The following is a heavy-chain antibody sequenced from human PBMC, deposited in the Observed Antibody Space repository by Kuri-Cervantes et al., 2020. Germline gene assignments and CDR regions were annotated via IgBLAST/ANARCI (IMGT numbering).Heavy chain of an antibody. V-gene: IGHV4-30-4*01. D-gene: IGHD6-13*01. CDR1: GGSISSGDYY. J-gene: IGHJ6*02. Sequence: SETLSLTCTVSGGSISSGDYYWSWIRQPPGKGLEWIGYIYYSGSTYYNPSLKSRVTISVDTSKNQFSLKLSSVTAADTAVYFCARRTKLVRAPTGDYYYGMDVWGQGTTVTVSS. CDR2: IYYSGST. CDR3: ARRTKLVRAPTGDYYYGMDV.